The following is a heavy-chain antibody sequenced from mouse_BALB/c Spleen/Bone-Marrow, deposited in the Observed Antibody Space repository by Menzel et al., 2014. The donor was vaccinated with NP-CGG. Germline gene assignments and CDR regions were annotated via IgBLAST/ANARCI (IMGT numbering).Heavy chain of an antibody. Sequence: VMLVESGAELMKPGASVKISCKATGYTFSSYWIEWVKQRPGHGLEWIGEILPGSGSTNYNEKFKGKATFTADTSSNTTYMQLSSLTSEDSAVYYCARGDYFDYWGQGTTLTVSS. CDR3: ARGDYFDY. J-gene: IGHJ2*01. CDR2: ILPGSGST. CDR1: GYTFSSYW. V-gene: IGHV1-9*01.